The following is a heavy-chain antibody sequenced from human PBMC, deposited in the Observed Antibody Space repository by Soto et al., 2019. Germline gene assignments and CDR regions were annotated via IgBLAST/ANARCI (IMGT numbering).Heavy chain of an antibody. CDR1: GGSISSYY. CDR2: IYYSGST. V-gene: IGHV4-59*01. CDR3: AREGGYGGYFDY. D-gene: IGHD5-12*01. J-gene: IGHJ4*02. Sequence: ASETLSLTCTVPGGSISSYYWSWIRQPPGKGLEWIGYIYYSGSTNYNPSLKSRVTISVDTSKNQFSLKLSSVTAADTAVYYCAREGGYGGYFDYWGQGPLVTVSS.